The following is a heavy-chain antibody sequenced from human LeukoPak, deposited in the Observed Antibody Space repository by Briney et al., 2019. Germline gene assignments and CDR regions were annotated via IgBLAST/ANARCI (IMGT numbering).Heavy chain of an antibody. J-gene: IGHJ6*02. CDR1: GFTFSSYA. CDR2: ISGSGGST. CDR3: ARDGVVATIKDYYYYGMDV. D-gene: IGHD5-12*01. Sequence: PGGSLRLSCAASGFTFSSYAMSWVRQAPGKGLEWVSAISGSGGSTYYADSVKGRFTISRDNSKNTLYLQMNSLRAEDTAVYYCARDGVVATIKDYYYYGMDVWGQGTTVTVSS. V-gene: IGHV3-23*01.